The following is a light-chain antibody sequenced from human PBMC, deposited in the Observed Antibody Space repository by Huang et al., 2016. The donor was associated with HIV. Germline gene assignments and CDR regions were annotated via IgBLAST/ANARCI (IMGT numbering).Light chain of an antibody. Sequence: EILMTQSPATLSVSPGDEATCSCRASQSVSSNLAWYQQKPGQAPRLLIYGASTRATGIPARFSGSGSGTEFTLTISSLQSEDFAVYYCQQYNNWPRTFGQGTKVEIK. V-gene: IGKV3-15*01. CDR2: GAS. CDR1: QSVSSN. J-gene: IGKJ1*01. CDR3: QQYNNWPRT.